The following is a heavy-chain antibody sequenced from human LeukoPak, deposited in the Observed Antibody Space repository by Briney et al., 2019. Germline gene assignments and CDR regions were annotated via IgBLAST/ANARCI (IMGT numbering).Heavy chain of an antibody. CDR3: ARDRQGGFDP. CDR1: GYTFTSYG. J-gene: IGHJ5*02. CDR2: ISAYNGNT. V-gene: IGHV1-18*01. Sequence: ASVKVSCKASGYTFTSYGISWVRQAPGQGLEWMGWISAYNGNTNYAQKFQGWVTMTRDTSISTAYMELSRLRSDDTAVYYCARDRQGGFDPWGQGTLVTVSS.